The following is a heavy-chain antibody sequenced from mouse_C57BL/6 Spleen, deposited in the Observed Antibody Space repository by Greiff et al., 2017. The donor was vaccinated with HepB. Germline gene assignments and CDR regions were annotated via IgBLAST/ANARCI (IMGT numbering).Heavy chain of an antibody. J-gene: IGHJ3*01. CDR2: ISDGGSYT. CDR1: GFTFSSYA. CDR3: ARDLDRGFAY. V-gene: IGHV5-4*01. D-gene: IGHD2-14*01. Sequence: EVMLVESGGGLVEPGGSLKLSCAASGFTFSSYAMSWVRQTPEKRLEWVATISDGGSYTYYPDNVKGRFTISRDNAKNNLYLQMSHLKSEDTAMYYCARDLDRGFAYWGQGTPVTVSA.